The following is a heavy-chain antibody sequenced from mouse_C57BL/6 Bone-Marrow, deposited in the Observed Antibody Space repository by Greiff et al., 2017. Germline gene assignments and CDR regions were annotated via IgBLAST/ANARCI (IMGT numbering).Heavy chain of an antibody. D-gene: IGHD1-1*01. V-gene: IGHV14-3*01. CDR2: IDPANGNT. CDR3: VGYYYGSSYYAMDY. J-gene: IGHJ4*01. CDR1: GFYIKNTY. Sequence: EVQLQQSVAELVRPGASVKLSCTASGFYIKNTYMHWVKQRPEQGLEWIGRIDPANGNTKYAPKFQGHATITADTSSNTAYLQLSSLTSEDTAIYYCVGYYYGSSYYAMDYWGQGTSVTVSS.